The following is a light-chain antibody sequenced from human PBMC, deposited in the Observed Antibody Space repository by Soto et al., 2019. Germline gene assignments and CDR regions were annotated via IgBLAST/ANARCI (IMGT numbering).Light chain of an antibody. J-gene: IGLJ2*01. CDR1: SSNIGSNY. CDR3: AAWDDSLSGVV. CDR2: RSN. V-gene: IGLV1-47*01. Sequence: QSVLTQPPSASGTPGQRVTISCSGSSSNIGSNYVYWYQQLPGTAPKLLIYRSNQRPSGVPDRFSGSKSRTSASLAISGLRSEDEADYYCAAWDDSLSGVVFGGGTKLTVL.